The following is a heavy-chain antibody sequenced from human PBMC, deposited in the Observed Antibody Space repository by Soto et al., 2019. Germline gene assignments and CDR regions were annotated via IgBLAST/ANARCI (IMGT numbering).Heavy chain of an antibody. V-gene: IGHV3-53*04. J-gene: IGHJ6*02. CDR3: ARDGCVRGGNRTNYYYGLDV. Sequence: EVQLVESGGGLVQPGGSLRLSCAGSGLTVSRNHMSWVRQAPGKGLEWVSVIFTTGSTNYADSVKGRFTISRHKSNNTVFHQMNSLRAEDTAVYYCARDGCVRGGNRTNYYYGLDVWGQGTTVTVSS. CDR2: IFTTGST. D-gene: IGHD2-8*01. CDR1: GLTVSRNH.